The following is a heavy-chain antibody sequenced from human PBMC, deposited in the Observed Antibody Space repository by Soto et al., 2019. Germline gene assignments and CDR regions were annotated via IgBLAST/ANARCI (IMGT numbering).Heavy chain of an antibody. CDR1: GYTFTSYG. CDR2: ISAFNGDT. D-gene: IGHD1-1*01. J-gene: IGHJ4*02. V-gene: IGHV1-18*01. Sequence: QVQLVQSGAEVKKPGASVKVSCQASGYTFTSYGITWVRQAPGQGLEWMGWISAFNGDTNYAQKFQGRVTMSTDTLTRTAYMERRSVTSDDTAVYYCSRGAISLPGFYWGQGTLVTVSS. CDR3: SRGAISLPGFY.